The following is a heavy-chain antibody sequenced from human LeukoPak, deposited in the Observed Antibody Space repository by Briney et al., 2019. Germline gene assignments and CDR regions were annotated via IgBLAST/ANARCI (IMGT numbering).Heavy chain of an antibody. J-gene: IGHJ4*02. V-gene: IGHV4-34*01. CDR2: INHSGST. D-gene: IGHD3-10*01. CDR3: ARGKPIRNTMVRGVIDY. Sequence: KSSETLSPTCAVYGGSFSGYYWSWIRQPPGKGLEWIGEINHSGSTNYNPSLKSRVTISVDTSKNQFSLKLSSVTAADTAVYYCARGKPIRNTMVRGVIDYWGQGTLVTVSS. CDR1: GGSFSGYY.